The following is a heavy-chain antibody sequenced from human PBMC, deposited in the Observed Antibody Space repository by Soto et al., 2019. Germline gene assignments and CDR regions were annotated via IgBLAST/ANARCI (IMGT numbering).Heavy chain of an antibody. D-gene: IGHD6-6*01. Sequence: GGSLRLSCAASGFTFSSYGMHWVRQAPGKGLEWVAVISYDGSNKYYADSVKGRFTISRDNSKNTLYLQMNSLRAEDTAVYYCAKVTKRSSEFGYYYGMDVWGQGTTVTVS. CDR2: ISYDGSNK. CDR1: GFTFSSYG. J-gene: IGHJ6*02. CDR3: AKVTKRSSEFGYYYGMDV. V-gene: IGHV3-30*18.